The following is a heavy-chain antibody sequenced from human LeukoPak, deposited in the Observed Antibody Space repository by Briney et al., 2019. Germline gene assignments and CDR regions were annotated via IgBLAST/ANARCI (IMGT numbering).Heavy chain of an antibody. V-gene: IGHV3-11*01. CDR3: AREVVVPAAIEGGFDP. CDR1: GFTFSDYY. J-gene: IGHJ5*02. CDR2: ISSSGSTI. Sequence: GGSLRLSCAASGFTFSDYYMSWIRQAPGKGLEWVSYISSSGSTIYYADSVKGRFTISRDNAKNSLYLQMNSLRAEDTAVYYCAREVVVPAAIEGGFDPWGQGTLVTVSS. D-gene: IGHD2-2*01.